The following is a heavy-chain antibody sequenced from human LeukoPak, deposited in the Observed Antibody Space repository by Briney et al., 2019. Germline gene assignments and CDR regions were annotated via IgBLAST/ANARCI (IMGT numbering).Heavy chain of an antibody. J-gene: IGHJ6*03. D-gene: IGHD5-12*01. CDR2: INPNSGGT. CDR1: GYTFTNYD. V-gene: IGHV1-2*02. CDR3: ARVLATQTYYYYMDV. Sequence: ASVKVSCKASGYTFTNYDINWVRQATGQGLEWMGWINPNSGGTNYAQKFQGRVTMTRDTSISTAYMELSRLRSDDTAVYYCARVLATQTYYYYMDVWGKGTTVTVSS.